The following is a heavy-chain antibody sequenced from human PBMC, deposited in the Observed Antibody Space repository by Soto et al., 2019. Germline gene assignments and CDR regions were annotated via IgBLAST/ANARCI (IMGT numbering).Heavy chain of an antibody. D-gene: IGHD3-10*01. Sequence: GESLKISCKGSGFTFTSYLIGWVRQMPGKGLEWMGIIYPGDSDTRYSPSFQGQVTISADKSINTVYLQWTSLKASDTAMYYCARLAFGGLDYWGQGTLVTVSS. CDR2: IYPGDSDT. J-gene: IGHJ4*02. CDR1: GFTFTSYL. V-gene: IGHV5-51*01. CDR3: ARLAFGGLDY.